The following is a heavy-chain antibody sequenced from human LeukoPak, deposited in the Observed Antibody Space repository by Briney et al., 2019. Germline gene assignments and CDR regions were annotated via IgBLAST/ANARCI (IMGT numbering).Heavy chain of an antibody. D-gene: IGHD5-18*01. CDR1: GGSISSYY. J-gene: IGHJ4*02. CDR3: ARVDIAGYSYGIDY. CDR2: IYYSGST. Sequence: SETLSLTCTVSGGSISSYYWSWIRQPPGKGLEWIGYIYYSGSTNYNPSLKSRVTISVDTSKNQFSLKLSSVTAADTAVYYCARVDIAGYSYGIDYWGQGTLVTVSS. V-gene: IGHV4-59*08.